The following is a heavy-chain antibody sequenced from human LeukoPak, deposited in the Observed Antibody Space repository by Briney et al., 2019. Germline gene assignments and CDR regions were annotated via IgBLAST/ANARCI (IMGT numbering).Heavy chain of an antibody. Sequence: ASVKVSCKASGYTFTGYYMHWVRQAPGQGLEWMGWINPNSGGTNYAQKLQGRVTMTRDTSISTAYMELSRLRSDDTAVYYCARTTMVRGVIIYWGQGTLVTVSS. CDR1: GYTFTGYY. J-gene: IGHJ4*02. D-gene: IGHD3-10*01. V-gene: IGHV1-2*02. CDR3: ARTTMVRGVIIY. CDR2: INPNSGGT.